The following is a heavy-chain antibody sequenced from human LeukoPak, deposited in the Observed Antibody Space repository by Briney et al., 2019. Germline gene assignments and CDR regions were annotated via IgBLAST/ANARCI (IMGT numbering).Heavy chain of an antibody. CDR1: EFTFSDYE. CDR2: ISRSGSTI. V-gene: IGHV3-48*03. CDR3: ARGLAGSVVAATPSDY. Sequence: GGSLRLSCAASEFTFSDYEMNWVRQAPGKGLEWVSYISRSGSTIYYADSVKGRFTISRDNAKNSVFLQMNSLRAEDTAVYYCARGLAGSVVAATPSDYWGQGTLVTVSS. D-gene: IGHD2-15*01. J-gene: IGHJ4*02.